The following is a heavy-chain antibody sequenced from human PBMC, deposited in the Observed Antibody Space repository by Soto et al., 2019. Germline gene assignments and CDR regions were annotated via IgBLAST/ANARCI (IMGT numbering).Heavy chain of an antibody. CDR3: ARVSRGYYDSSGYSKYYFDY. Sequence: TLSLTCTVSGGSISSYYWSWIRQPPGKGLEWIGYIYYSGSTNYNPSLKSRVTISVDTSKNQFSLKLSSVTAADTAVYYCARVSRGYYDSSGYSKYYFDYWGQGTLVTVSS. J-gene: IGHJ4*02. V-gene: IGHV4-59*01. CDR2: IYYSGST. CDR1: GGSISSYY. D-gene: IGHD3-22*01.